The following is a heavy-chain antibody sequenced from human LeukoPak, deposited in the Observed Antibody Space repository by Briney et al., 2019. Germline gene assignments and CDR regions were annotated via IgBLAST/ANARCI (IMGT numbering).Heavy chain of an antibody. Sequence: GESLKISCKGSGYSFTGYWIGWVRQMPGKGLEWMGIIYPGDSDTRYSSSFQGQVTISADKSISTAYLQWSSLKASDTAMYYCARRYCSSTSCYGENYFDYWGQGTLVTVSS. CDR3: ARRYCSSTSCYGENYFDY. D-gene: IGHD2-2*01. CDR2: IYPGDSDT. V-gene: IGHV5-51*01. CDR1: GYSFTGYW. J-gene: IGHJ4*02.